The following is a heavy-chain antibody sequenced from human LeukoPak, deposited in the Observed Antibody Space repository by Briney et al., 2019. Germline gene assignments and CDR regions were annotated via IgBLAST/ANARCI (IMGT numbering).Heavy chain of an antibody. D-gene: IGHD2/OR15-2a*01. CDR1: GFTFSSYA. Sequence: PGGSLRLSCAASGFTFSSYAMHWVRQAPGKGLEWVAVISYDGSNKYYADSVKGRFTISRDNAKNSLYLQMNSLRAEDTAVYYCARGVIHFDYWGQGTLVTVSS. CDR3: ARGVIHFDY. V-gene: IGHV3-30-3*01. CDR2: ISYDGSNK. J-gene: IGHJ4*02.